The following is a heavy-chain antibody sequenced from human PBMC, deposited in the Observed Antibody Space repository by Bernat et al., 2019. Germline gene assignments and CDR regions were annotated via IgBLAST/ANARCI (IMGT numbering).Heavy chain of an antibody. CDR1: GFTFSSYG. CDR2: ISYDGSNK. V-gene: IGHV3-30*03. CDR3: ARQWWSGYYTGIFYYYYGMDV. J-gene: IGHJ6*02. D-gene: IGHD3-3*01. Sequence: QVQLVESGGGVVQPGRSLRLSCAASGFTFSSYGMHWVRQAPGKGLEWVAVISYDGSNKYYADSVKGRFTISRDNSKNTLYLQMNSLRAEDTAVYYCARQWWSGYYTGIFYYYYGMDVWGQGTTVTVSS.